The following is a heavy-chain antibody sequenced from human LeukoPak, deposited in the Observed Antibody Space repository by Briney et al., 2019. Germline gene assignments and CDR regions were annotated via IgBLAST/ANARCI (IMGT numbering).Heavy chain of an antibody. D-gene: IGHD1-7*01. Sequence: ASVKVSCKASGGPFSSYAISWVRQAPGQGLEWMGGIIPIFGTANYAQKFQGRVTITADESTSTAYMELSSLISEDTAVYHCARELGLRKPVWCDPWGQGTLVTVSS. CDR2: IIPIFGTA. CDR1: GGPFSSYA. CDR3: ARELGLRKPVWCDP. J-gene: IGHJ5*02. V-gene: IGHV1-69*13.